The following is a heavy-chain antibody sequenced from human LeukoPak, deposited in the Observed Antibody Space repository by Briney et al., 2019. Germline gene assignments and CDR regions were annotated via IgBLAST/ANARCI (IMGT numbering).Heavy chain of an antibody. J-gene: IGHJ4*02. CDR1: GYTFTAYY. D-gene: IGHD3-10*01. CDR3: ARGGTEAGSGDY. CDR2: INPNSGGT. V-gene: IGHV1-2*06. Sequence: GASVKVSCKASGYTFTAYYIHWVRQAPAQGLEWMGRINPNSGGTDFAQKFQGRVTMTRETSISTAYMKQSRLRSDDTAIYYCARGGTEAGSGDYWGQGTLVTVSS.